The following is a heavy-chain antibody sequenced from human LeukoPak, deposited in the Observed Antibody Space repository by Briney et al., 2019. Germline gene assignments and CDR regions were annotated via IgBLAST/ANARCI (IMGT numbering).Heavy chain of an antibody. D-gene: IGHD3-22*01. V-gene: IGHV3-23*01. CDR2: ISGSGGST. CDR1: GFTFSSYA. Sequence: GGSLRLSCAASGFTFSSYAMSWVRQAPGKGLEWVLAISGSGGSTYYADSVKGRFTISRDNSKNTLYLQMNSLRAEDTAVYYCAKDSVDSSGYPFDYWGQGTLVTVSS. CDR3: AKDSVDSSGYPFDY. J-gene: IGHJ4*02.